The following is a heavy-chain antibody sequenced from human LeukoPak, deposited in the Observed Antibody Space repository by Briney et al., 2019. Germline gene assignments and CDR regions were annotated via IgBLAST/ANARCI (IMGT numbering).Heavy chain of an antibody. Sequence: GGSLRLSCAASGFSVGDKYMSWVRQAPGKGLEWVSLIYSAGDTFYSDSVRGRFTVSRDNSKNTLYLQTNSLRAEDTAFYYCARDSNSFPNFFDLWGQGTLVTVSS. D-gene: IGHD4-23*01. CDR2: IYSAGDT. V-gene: IGHV3-53*01. J-gene: IGHJ4*02. CDR3: ARDSNSFPNFFDL. CDR1: GFSVGDKY.